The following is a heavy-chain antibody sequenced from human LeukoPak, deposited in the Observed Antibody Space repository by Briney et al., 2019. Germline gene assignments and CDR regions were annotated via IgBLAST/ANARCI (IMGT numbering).Heavy chain of an antibody. D-gene: IGHD7-27*01. CDR1: GFTFSSYW. V-gene: IGHV4-4*02. CDR2: IHHSGSA. CDR3: ARGFRGDNFDY. Sequence: GSLRLSCAASGFTFSSYWMSWVRQAPGKGLEWIGTIHHSGSADDNPSLKSRVSISLDTSKNQFSLKLSSVTAADTAVYYCARGFRGDNFDYWGQGTLVTVSS. J-gene: IGHJ4*02.